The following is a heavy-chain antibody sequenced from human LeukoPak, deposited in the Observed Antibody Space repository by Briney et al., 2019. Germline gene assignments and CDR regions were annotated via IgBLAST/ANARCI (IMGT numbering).Heavy chain of an antibody. CDR1: GGSFSGYY. J-gene: IGHJ6*02. Sequence: SETLSLTCAVYGGSFSGYYWSWIRQHPGKGLEWFGEINHSGSTNYNPSLKSRVTISVDTSKNQFSLKLSSVTAADTAVYYCARGTRAAAIRNYYYYGMDVWGQGTTVTVSS. CDR2: INHSGST. D-gene: IGHD2-2*02. V-gene: IGHV4-34*01. CDR3: ARGTRAAAIRNYYYYGMDV.